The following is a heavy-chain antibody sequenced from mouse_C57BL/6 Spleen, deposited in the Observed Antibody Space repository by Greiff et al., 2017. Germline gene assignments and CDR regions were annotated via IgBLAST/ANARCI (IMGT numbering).Heavy chain of an antibody. J-gene: IGHJ2*01. CDR1: GYTFTSYW. Sequence: VQLQQPGAELVRPGSSVKLSCKASGYTFTSYWLDWVKQRPGQGLEWIGNIYPSDSETHYNQKFKDKATLTVDKSSSTAYMQLSSLTSEDSAVYYCARGPFFDYWGQGTTLTVSS. V-gene: IGHV1-61*01. CDR3: ARGPFFDY. CDR2: IYPSDSET.